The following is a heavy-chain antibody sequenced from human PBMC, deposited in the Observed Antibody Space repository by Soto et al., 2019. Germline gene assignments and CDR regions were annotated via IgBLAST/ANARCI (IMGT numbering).Heavy chain of an antibody. CDR3: ARVEIEYSSSLNWFDP. V-gene: IGHV3-53*01. CDR2: IYSGGST. Sequence: GGSLRLSCAASGFTVSSNYMSWVRQAPGKGLEWVSVIYSGGSTYYADSVKGRFTISRDNSKNTLYLQMNSLRAEDTAVYYCARVEIEYSSSLNWFDPWGQGTLVTVSS. J-gene: IGHJ5*02. CDR1: GFTVSSNY. D-gene: IGHD6-6*01.